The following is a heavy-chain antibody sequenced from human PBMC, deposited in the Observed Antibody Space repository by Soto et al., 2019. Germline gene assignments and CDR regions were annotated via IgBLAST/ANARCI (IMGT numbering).Heavy chain of an antibody. D-gene: IGHD3-22*01. J-gene: IGHJ6*02. CDR1: GGTFSRYA. CDR2: IIPIFGTA. CDR3: ARDSSGYFGYYYYGMDV. Sequence: QVQLVQSGAEVKKPGSSVKVSCKASGGTFSRYAISWVRQAPGQGLEWMGGIIPIFGTANYAQKFQGRVTITADESTSTAYMELSSLRSEDTAVYYCARDSSGYFGYYYYGMDVWGQGTTVTVSS. V-gene: IGHV1-69*01.